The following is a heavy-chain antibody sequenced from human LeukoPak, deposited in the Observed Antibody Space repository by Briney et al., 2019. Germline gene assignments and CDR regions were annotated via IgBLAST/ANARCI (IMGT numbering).Heavy chain of an antibody. CDR1: GYTFTSYY. J-gene: IGHJ4*02. D-gene: IGHD1-26*01. CDR3: ARSGSQAYFDY. Sequence: EASVTVSCTASGYTFTSYYMHWVRQAPGQGLEWMGIINPSGGSTSYAQKFQGRVTMTRDTSTSTVYMELSSLRSEDTAVYYCARSGSQAYFDYWGQGTLVTVSS. V-gene: IGHV1-46*01. CDR2: INPSGGST.